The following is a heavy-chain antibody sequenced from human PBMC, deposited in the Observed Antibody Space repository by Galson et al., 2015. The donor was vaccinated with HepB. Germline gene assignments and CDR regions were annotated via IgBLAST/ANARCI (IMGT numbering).Heavy chain of an antibody. V-gene: IGHV3-21*01. J-gene: IGHJ6*02. D-gene: IGHD3-16*02. CDR1: GFTFSSYS. Sequence: SLRLSCAASGFTFSSYSMNWVRQAPGKGLEWVSSISSSSSYIYYADSVKGRFTISRDNAKNSLYLQMNSLRAEDTAVYYCAKLAFGGVIVRGLRYYYYGMDVWGQGTTVTVSS. CDR3: AKLAFGGVIVRGLRYYYYGMDV. CDR2: ISSSSSYI.